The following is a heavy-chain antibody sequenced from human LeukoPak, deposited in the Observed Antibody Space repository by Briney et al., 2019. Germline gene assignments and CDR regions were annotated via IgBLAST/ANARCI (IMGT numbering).Heavy chain of an antibody. Sequence: SETLSLTCTVSGGSISSYYWSWIRQPPGKGLEWIGYIYYSGSTNYNPSLKSRVTISVDTSKNQFSRKLSSVTAADTAVYYCARGRGLYYFAYWGQGTLVTVSS. CDR1: GGSISSYY. CDR3: ARGRGLYYFAY. V-gene: IGHV4-59*01. CDR2: IYYSGST. J-gene: IGHJ4*02. D-gene: IGHD1-26*01.